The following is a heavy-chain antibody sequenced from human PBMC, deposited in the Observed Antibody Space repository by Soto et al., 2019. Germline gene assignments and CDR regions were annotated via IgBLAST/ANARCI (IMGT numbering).Heavy chain of an antibody. V-gene: IGHV4-59*08. CDR1: GGSISSYY. CDR2: IYYSGST. CDR3: ARQGTYGRGWLIGPH. J-gene: IGHJ1*01. D-gene: IGHD6-19*01. Sequence: QVQLQESGPGLVKPSETLFLTCTVSGGSISSYYWSWIRQPPGKGLEWIGYIYYSGSTYYNPSLRRWVTISVDTSKSQFSLKLSAVSAADTAVYYCARQGTYGRGWLIGPHWGRGTLVTVSS.